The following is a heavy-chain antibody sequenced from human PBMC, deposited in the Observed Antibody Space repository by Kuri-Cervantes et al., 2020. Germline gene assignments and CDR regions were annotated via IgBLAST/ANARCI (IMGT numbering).Heavy chain of an antibody. CDR2: ISAYNGIT. V-gene: IGHV1-18*04. Sequence: ASVKVSCKASDYTFSSYGISWVRQAPGQGLEWMGWISAYNGITNYAQKFQGRVTMTTDTSTSTAYMELRSLRSDDTAVYYCARRYLDGGADYWGQGTLVTVSS. J-gene: IGHJ4*02. D-gene: IGHD3/OR15-3a*01. CDR3: ARRYLDGGADY. CDR1: DYTFSSYG.